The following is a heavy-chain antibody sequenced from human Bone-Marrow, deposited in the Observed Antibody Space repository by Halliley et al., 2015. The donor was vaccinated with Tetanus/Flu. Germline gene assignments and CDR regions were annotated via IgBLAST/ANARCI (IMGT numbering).Heavy chain of an antibody. J-gene: IGHJ6*02. CDR3: ARVKGDRISGRYGLDV. Sequence: KEPNSYTTRYAASVEGRFTISRDDSKNSLYLQMSSLKTEDAAVYYCARVKGDRISGRYGLDVWGQGTTVTVSS. D-gene: IGHD6-25*01. V-gene: IGHV3-72*01. CDR2: KEPNSYTT.